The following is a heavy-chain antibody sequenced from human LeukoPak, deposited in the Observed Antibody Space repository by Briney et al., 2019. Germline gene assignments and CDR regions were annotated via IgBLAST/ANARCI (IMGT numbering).Heavy chain of an antibody. CDR3: ARESGYYGSGFDP. V-gene: IGHV3-74*01. Sequence: GGSLRLSCAASGFTCSSYWMHWVRQVPGKGLVWVSRIKSDGSSTNYADSVKGRFNISRDNAKNTLYLQMNSLRAEDTAVYYCARESGYYGSGFDPWGQGTLVTVSS. J-gene: IGHJ5*02. CDR2: IKSDGSST. D-gene: IGHD3-10*01. CDR1: GFTCSSYW.